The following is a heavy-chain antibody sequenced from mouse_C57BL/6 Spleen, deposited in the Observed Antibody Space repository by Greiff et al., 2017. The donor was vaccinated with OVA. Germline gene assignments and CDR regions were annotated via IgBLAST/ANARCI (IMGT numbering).Heavy chain of an antibody. V-gene: IGHV2-6-1*01. D-gene: IGHD1-1*01. CDR3: ARHEDGSSSWLAY. Sequence: QVQLKESGPGLVAPSQSLSITCTVSGFSLTSYGVHWVRQPPGKGLEWLVVIWSDGSTTYNSALKSSLSISKDNSKSQVFLKMNSLQTDDTAMYYCARHEDGSSSWLAYWGQGTLVTVSA. J-gene: IGHJ3*01. CDR1: GFSLTSYG. CDR2: IWSDGST.